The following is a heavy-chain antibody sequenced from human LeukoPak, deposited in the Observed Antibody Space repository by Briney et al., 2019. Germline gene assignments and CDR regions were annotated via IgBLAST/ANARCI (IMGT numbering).Heavy chain of an antibody. CDR2: ISGSGGST. CDR1: GFTFSSYA. Sequence: GGSLRLSCAASGFTFSSYAMSWVRQAPGKWMEWVSAISGSGGSTYYADSVKGRSTISRDNSKNTLYLHMNSLRAEDTAVYYCAKDRPTTVTNILPWGQGTLVTVSS. J-gene: IGHJ5*02. V-gene: IGHV3-23*01. CDR3: AKDRPTTVTNILP. D-gene: IGHD4-17*01.